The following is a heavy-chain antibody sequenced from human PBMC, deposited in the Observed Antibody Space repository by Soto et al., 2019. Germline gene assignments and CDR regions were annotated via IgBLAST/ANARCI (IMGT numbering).Heavy chain of an antibody. CDR1: GYTFTSYA. CDR2: INAGNGNT. J-gene: IGHJ6*02. V-gene: IGHV1-3*01. D-gene: IGHD3-10*01. Sequence: GASVKVSCKASGYTFTSYAMHWVRQAPGQRLEWMGWINAGNGNTKYSQKFQGRVTITRDTSASTAYMELSSLRSEDTAVYYCARGGSRSYIPFYYYYGMDVWGQGTTVTVSS. CDR3: ARGGSRSYIPFYYYYGMDV.